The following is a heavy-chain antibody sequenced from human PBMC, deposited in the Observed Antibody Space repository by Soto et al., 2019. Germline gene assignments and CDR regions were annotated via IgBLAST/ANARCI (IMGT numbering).Heavy chain of an antibody. CDR3: ASFKTPPAAGQGDAFDI. CDR2: ISYDGSNK. D-gene: IGHD6-13*01. CDR1: GFTFSSYG. J-gene: IGHJ3*02. V-gene: IGHV3-30*03. Sequence: GGSLRLSCAASGFTFSSYGMHWVRQAPGKGLEWVAVISYDGSNKYYADSVKGRFTISRDNSKNTLYLPMNSLRAEDTAVYSCASFKTPPAAGQGDAFDIWGQGTMVTVSS.